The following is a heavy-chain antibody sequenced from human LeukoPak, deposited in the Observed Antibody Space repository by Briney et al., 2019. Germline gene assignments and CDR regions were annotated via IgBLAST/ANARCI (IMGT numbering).Heavy chain of an antibody. Sequence: SETLSLTCTVSGGSVSSGIYYWSWIRQPAGKGLEWIGRMFTPGTINYNPSLKSRVTISLDTSKNQFSLKLSSVTAADTAVYYCARLSGRDYYFDYWGQGTLVTDSS. D-gene: IGHD3-10*01. CDR2: MFTPGTI. V-gene: IGHV4-61*02. J-gene: IGHJ4*02. CDR1: GGSVSSGIYY. CDR3: ARLSGRDYYFDY.